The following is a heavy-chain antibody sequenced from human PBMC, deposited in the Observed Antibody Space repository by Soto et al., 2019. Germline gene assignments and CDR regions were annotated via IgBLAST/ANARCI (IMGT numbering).Heavy chain of an antibody. J-gene: IGHJ5*02. V-gene: IGHV3-23*04. CDR2: ISGSGGST. CDR3: AKDLGYCSGGSCGGNRFDP. CDR1: GFTFDDYA. Sequence: EVQLVESGGGLVQPGRSLRLSCAASGFTFDDYAMHWVRQAPGKGLEWVSGISGSGGSTYYADSVKGRFTISRDNSKNTLYLQMNRLRAEDTAVHYCAKDLGYCSGGSCGGNRFDPWGQGTLVTVSS. D-gene: IGHD2-15*01.